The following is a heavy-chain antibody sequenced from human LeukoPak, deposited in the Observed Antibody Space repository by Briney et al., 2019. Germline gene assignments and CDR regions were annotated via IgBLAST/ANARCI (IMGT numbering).Heavy chain of an antibody. J-gene: IGHJ4*02. CDR1: GYTFTSYD. Sequence: GASVKVSCKASGYTFTSYDINWVRQAPGQGLEWMGWISGYNGNTKLAQKFQGRVTMTTDTSTSTAYTELRSLRSDDTAVYYCARDPYDFLTGHYSGSGGDYWGQGTLVTVSS. CDR2: ISGYNGNT. V-gene: IGHV1-18*01. D-gene: IGHD3-9*01. CDR3: ARDPYDFLTGHYSGSGGDY.